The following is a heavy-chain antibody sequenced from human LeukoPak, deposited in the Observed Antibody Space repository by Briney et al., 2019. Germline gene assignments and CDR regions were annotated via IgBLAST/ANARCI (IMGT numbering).Heavy chain of an antibody. J-gene: IGHJ4*02. CDR3: ARHNPYFDY. CDR2: INHSGST. D-gene: IGHD1-14*01. V-gene: IGHV4-34*01. CDR1: GGSFSGYY. Sequence: SSETLSLTCAVYGGSFSGYYWSWIRQPPGKGLEWIGEINHSGSTNYNPSLKSRVTISVDTSKNQVSLKLTSVTATDTAVYYCARHNPYFDYWGQGTLVTVSS.